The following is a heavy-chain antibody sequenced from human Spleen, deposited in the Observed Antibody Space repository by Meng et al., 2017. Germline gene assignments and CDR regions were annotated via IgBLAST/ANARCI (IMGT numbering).Heavy chain of an antibody. CDR2: IYHSGTT. CDR1: GGSISSSNW. Sequence: QVRRREPGPGLVKPSGPLSLTWAGSGGSISSSNWWSWVRQPPGKGLEWIGDIYHSGTTNYNPSLKSRVTISVDKSKNQFSLKLTSVTAADTAVYYCASSLLISGGSGSYLYWGQGTLVTVSS. V-gene: IGHV4-4*02. J-gene: IGHJ4*02. D-gene: IGHD3-10*01. CDR3: ASSLLISGGSGSYLY.